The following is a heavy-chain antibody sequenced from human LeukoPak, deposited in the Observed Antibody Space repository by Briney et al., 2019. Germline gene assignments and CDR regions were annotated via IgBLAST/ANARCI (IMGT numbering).Heavy chain of an antibody. D-gene: IGHD3-22*01. CDR2: ISSVGSST. CDR3: AREKPYYYDTNGYHNWFDP. J-gene: IGHJ5*02. V-gene: IGHV3-74*01. CDR1: GFPFSSYW. Sequence: GGPLRLSCAASGFPFSSYWMHWVGKAPGKGLFWVSRISSVGSSTTYADSVKGRFTLSRDTAKNTLYLQMSSLSAEDTAVYYCAREKPYYYDTNGYHNWFDPWGQGTLVTVSS.